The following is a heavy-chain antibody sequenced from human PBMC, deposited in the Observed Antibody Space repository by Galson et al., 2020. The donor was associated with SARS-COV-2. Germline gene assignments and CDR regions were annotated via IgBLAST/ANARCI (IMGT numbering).Heavy chain of an antibody. Sequence: GGSLRLSCVASGFTFSDYAMTWVRQGPGKGLEWVSSIGASGAYTYYTDSVKGRFTISRDNFKDTLYLQMNSLRVEDTAMYYCAKDMGSAWYSPDHWGLGTLVNVSS. V-gene: IGHV3-23*01. CDR2: IGASGAYT. D-gene: IGHD6-19*01. CDR3: AKDMGSAWYSPDH. CDR1: GFTFSDYA. J-gene: IGHJ4*02.